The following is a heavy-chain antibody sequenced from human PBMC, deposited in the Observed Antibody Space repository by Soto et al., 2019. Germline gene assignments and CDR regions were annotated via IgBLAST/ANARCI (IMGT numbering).Heavy chain of an antibody. J-gene: IGHJ4*02. V-gene: IGHV2-70*01. CDR3: ARLQGTRPAPVDY. D-gene: IGHD1-1*01. CDR1: GFSLSTSGTC. CDR2: IDWDNDK. Sequence: VSGPTLVNPTETLTLTCTFSGFSLSTSGTCVSWIRQPPGKALEWLALIDWDNDKYYSTSLKTRLTISKDTSKNQVVLTMTNMDPADAATYYCARLQGTRPAPVDYWGQETLVTVSS.